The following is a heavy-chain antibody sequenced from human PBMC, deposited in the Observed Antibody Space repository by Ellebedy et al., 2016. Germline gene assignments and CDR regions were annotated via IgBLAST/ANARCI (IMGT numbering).Heavy chain of an antibody. J-gene: IGHJ3*02. V-gene: IGHV4-34*01. Sequence: SETLSLTCAVYGGSFSGYYWSWIRQPPGKGLEWIGEINHSGSTNYNPSLKSRVTISVDTSKNQFSLKLSSVTAADTAVYYCANIYYYDSSGYHDAFDIWGQGTMVTVSS. CDR1: GGSFSGYY. CDR3: ANIYYYDSSGYHDAFDI. D-gene: IGHD3-22*01. CDR2: INHSGST.